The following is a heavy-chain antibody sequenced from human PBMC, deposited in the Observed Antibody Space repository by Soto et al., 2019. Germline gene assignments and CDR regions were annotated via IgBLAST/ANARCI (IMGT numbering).Heavy chain of an antibody. V-gene: IGHV3-15*07. J-gene: IGHJ4*02. CDR2: IKSEANGGTT. Sequence: EVQLVESGGGLVKPGGSLRLSCAASGFSFSNAWMKWVRQAPGKGLEWVGRIKSEANGGTTDHAAAVKGRFIISRDDSKNRLLLQMDSLITEDSAVYYCGYYRDSSARHVGFWGEGTLVTVSS. D-gene: IGHD3-22*01. CDR3: GYYRDSSARHVGF. CDR1: GFSFSNAW.